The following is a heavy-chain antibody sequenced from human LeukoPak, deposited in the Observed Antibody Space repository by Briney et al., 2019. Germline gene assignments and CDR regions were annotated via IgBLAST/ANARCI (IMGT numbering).Heavy chain of an antibody. J-gene: IGHJ3*02. CDR2: IIPIFGTA. D-gene: IGHD3-9*01. Sequence: ASVKVSCKASGGTFSSYAISWVRQAPGQGLEWMGGIIPIFGTANYAQKFQGRVTITADESTSTAYMELSSLRSEDTAVYYCARVSVGHLRYFDWVGIWGQGTMVTVSS. V-gene: IGHV1-69*13. CDR3: ARVSVGHLRYFDWVGI. CDR1: GGTFSSYA.